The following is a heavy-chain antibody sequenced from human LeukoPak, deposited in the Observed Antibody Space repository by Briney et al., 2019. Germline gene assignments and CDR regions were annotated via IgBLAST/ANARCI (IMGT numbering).Heavy chain of an antibody. D-gene: IGHD3-10*01. J-gene: IGHJ5*02. V-gene: IGHV4-59*12. Sequence: SETLSLTCTVSGGSISSYYWSWIRQPPGKGLEWIGYIHYSGSTNYNPSLKSRVTISVDTSKNQFSLKLSSVTAADTAVYYCARQYYYGSGSYYNLNWFDPWGQGTLVTVSS. CDR1: GGSISSYY. CDR2: IHYSGST. CDR3: ARQYYYGSGSYYNLNWFDP.